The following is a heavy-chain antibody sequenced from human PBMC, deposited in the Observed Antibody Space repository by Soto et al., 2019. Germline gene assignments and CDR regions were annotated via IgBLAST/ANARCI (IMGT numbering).Heavy chain of an antibody. D-gene: IGHD2-2*01. CDR2: ISSSGSTI. CDR1: EFTFSSYA. J-gene: IGHJ4*02. CDR3: ARAKQGYCISTSCNPYYFDY. V-gene: IGHV3-48*04. Sequence: GGSLRLSCAASEFTFSSYAMSWVRQAPGKGLEWVSYISSSGSTIYYADSVKGRFTISRDNAKNSLYLQMNSLRAEDTAVYYCARAKQGYCISTSCNPYYFDYWGQGTLVTVSS.